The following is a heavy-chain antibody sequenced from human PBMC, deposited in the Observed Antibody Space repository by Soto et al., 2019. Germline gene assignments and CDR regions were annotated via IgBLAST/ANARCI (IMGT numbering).Heavy chain of an antibody. Sequence: EVQVLESGGGLVQPGGSLRLSCAVSGFTFSRYGMNWVRQAPGKGLEWVSGVRSDGDTTYNADSVKGRFTVSRDNFRNTVDLQMNNLRVEDTAVYYCAKGKGVGATPDGANCWGQGTLVTVSP. V-gene: IGHV3-23*01. D-gene: IGHD1-26*01. CDR2: VRSDGDTT. CDR3: AKGKGVGATPDGANC. J-gene: IGHJ4*02. CDR1: GFTFSRYG.